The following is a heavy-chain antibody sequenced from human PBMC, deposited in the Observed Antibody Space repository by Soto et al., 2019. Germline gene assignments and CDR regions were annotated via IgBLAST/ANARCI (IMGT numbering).Heavy chain of an antibody. CDR3: AKDQINYVWGSYRPYYCDY. V-gene: IGHV3-30*18. D-gene: IGHD3-16*02. J-gene: IGHJ4*02. CDR1: GFTFSSYG. CDR2: ISYDGSNK. Sequence: PGGSLRLSCAASGFTFSSYGMHWVRQAPGKGLEWVAVISYDGSNKYYADSVKGRFTISRDNSKNTLFLQMNSLRAEDTAVYYFAKDQINYVWGSYRPYYCDYWGQGTLVTVSS.